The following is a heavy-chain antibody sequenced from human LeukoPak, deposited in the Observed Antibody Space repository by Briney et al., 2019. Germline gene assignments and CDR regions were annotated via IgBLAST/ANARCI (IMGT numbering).Heavy chain of an antibody. Sequence: ASVKVSCKASGYTFTSYAMHWVRQAPGQRLEWMGSINAGNGNTKYSQKFQGRVTITRDTSASTAYMELSSLRSEDTAMYYCARERRQWLAFDYWGQGTLVTVSS. CDR3: ARERRQWLAFDY. D-gene: IGHD6-19*01. V-gene: IGHV1-3*01. CDR1: GYTFTSYA. J-gene: IGHJ4*02. CDR2: INAGNGNT.